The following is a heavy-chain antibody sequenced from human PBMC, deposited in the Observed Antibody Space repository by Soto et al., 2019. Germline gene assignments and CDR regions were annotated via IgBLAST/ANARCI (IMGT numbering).Heavy chain of an antibody. CDR3: AKWDGYGDQ. D-gene: IGHD5-12*01. CDR2: ISGGGDST. J-gene: IGHJ4*01. V-gene: IGHV3-23*01. CDR1: GLTFSTNS. Sequence: EVQLLESGGGLVQPWGSLRLSCAASGLTFSTNSMTWVRQAPGKGLEWVCGISGGGDSTHYADSVKGRFNISRDNSKNMVYLQMNILTADDTGVYFCAKWDGYGDQWGQGTLVTVSS.